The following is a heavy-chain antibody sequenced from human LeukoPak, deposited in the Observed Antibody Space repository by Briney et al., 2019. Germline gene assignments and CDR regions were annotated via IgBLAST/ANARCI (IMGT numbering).Heavy chain of an antibody. CDR3: ARRVAVAVEYFDY. D-gene: IGHD6-19*01. CDR1: GGSISSNSYY. V-gene: IGHV4-39*01. J-gene: IGHJ4*02. Sequence: PSETLSLTCTVSGGSISSNSYYWGWIRQPPGKGLEWIGSIYYSGSTYYNPSLKSRVTISVDTSKNQFSLKLSSVTAADTAVYYCARRVAVAVEYFDYWGQGTLVTVSS. CDR2: IYYSGST.